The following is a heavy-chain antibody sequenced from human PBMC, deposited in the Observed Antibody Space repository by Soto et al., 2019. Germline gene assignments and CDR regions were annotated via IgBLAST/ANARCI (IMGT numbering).Heavy chain of an antibody. V-gene: IGHV5-10-1*01. J-gene: IGHJ4*02. CDR2: IDPSDSYT. D-gene: IGHD3-22*01. CDR3: SSPLDSYDSSGTPIDY. Sequence: GESLKISCKGSGYSFTSYWISWVRQMPGKGLEWMGRIDPSDSYTNYSPSFQGHVTISADKSISTAYLQWSSLKASDTAMHYFSSPLDSYDSSGTPIDYWGQGTLVTVS. CDR1: GYSFTSYW.